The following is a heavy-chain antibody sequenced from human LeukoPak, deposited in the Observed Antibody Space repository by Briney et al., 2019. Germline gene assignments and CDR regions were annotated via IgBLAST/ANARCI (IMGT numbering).Heavy chain of an antibody. Sequence: PGGSLRLSCAASGFTFSSYSMNWVRQAPGKGLEWVSSISSSSSYIYYADSVKGRFTISRDNAKNSLYLQMNSLRAEDTAVYYCAKSRRPAVAASNWFDPWGQGTLVTVSS. J-gene: IGHJ5*02. D-gene: IGHD6-19*01. CDR1: GFTFSSYS. CDR3: AKSRRPAVAASNWFDP. CDR2: ISSSSSYI. V-gene: IGHV3-21*01.